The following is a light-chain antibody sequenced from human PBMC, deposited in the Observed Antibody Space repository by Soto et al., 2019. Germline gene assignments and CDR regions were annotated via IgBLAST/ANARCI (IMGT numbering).Light chain of an antibody. CDR3: CSYAGSSTHAV. CDR1: SSDVGSYNL. J-gene: IGLJ2*01. Sequence: QSALTQPGSVSGSPGQSITISCTGTSSDVGSYNLVSWYQQHPGKAPKLMIYEGSKRPSGVSNRFSGSKSGNTASLTISGLQAEDEADYYCCSYAGSSTHAVFGGGTKVTVL. V-gene: IGLV2-23*01. CDR2: EGS.